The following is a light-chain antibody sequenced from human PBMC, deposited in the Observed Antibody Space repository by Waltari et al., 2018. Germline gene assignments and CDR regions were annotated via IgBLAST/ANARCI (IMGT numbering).Light chain of an antibody. V-gene: IGLV3-1*01. CDR3: QAWDSSAFV. CDR1: NLGSKY. CDR2: RDD. Sequence: SYEVTQPPSVSVSPRQRATIPCSGENLGSKYVSWYQQKSGQSPVLVIYRDDKRPSGIPERFSGSNSGNTATLTISGTQPMDEADYYCQAWDSSAFVFGAGTKVTVL. J-gene: IGLJ1*01.